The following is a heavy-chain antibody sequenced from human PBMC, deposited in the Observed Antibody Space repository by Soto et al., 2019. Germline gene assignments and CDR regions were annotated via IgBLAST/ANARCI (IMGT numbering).Heavy chain of an antibody. Sequence: GESLKISCKGSGYSFTSYWISWVRQMPGKGLEWMGRIDPSDSYTNYSPSFQGHVTISADKSISTAYLQWSSLKASDTALYYCARQFETLESGYDLLRAGERAFDIWGQGTMVTVSS. CDR1: GYSFTSYW. D-gene: IGHD5-12*01. CDR3: ARQFETLESGYDLLRAGERAFDI. V-gene: IGHV5-10-1*01. CDR2: IDPSDSYT. J-gene: IGHJ3*02.